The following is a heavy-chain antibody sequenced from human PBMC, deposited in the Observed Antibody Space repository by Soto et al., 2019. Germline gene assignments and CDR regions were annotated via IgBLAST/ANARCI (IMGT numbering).Heavy chain of an antibody. Sequence: ASVKVSCKASGYTFTSYGISWVRQAPGQGLEWMGWISAYNGNTNYAQKLQGRVTMTTDTSTSTAYMELRGLRSDDTAVYYCARDGWLAVADTYYYYGMDVWGQGTTVTVSS. CDR3: ARDGWLAVADTYYYYGMDV. CDR1: GYTFTSYG. V-gene: IGHV1-18*01. CDR2: ISAYNGNT. D-gene: IGHD6-19*01. J-gene: IGHJ6*02.